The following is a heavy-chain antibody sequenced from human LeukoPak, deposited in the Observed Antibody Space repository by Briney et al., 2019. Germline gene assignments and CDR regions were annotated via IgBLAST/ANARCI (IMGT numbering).Heavy chain of an antibody. V-gene: IGHV1-69*13. J-gene: IGHJ4*02. Sequence: ASVKVSCKASGGTFSNYAISWVRQAPGQGLEWMGGIIPIFGTANYAQKFQGRVTITADESTSTAYMELSSLRSEGTAVYYCARSNSGYDYFDYWGQGTLVTVSS. CDR2: IIPIFGTA. CDR3: ARSNSGYDYFDY. CDR1: GGTFSNYA. D-gene: IGHD5-12*01.